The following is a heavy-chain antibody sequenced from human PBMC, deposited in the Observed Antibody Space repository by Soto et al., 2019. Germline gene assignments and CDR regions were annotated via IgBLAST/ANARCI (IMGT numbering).Heavy chain of an antibody. CDR3: ARPLWRDDYNWGYFDL. D-gene: IGHD4-4*01. CDR1: GFTFSSYA. V-gene: IGHV3-30-3*01. J-gene: IGHJ2*01. CDR2: ISYDGSNK. Sequence: QVQLVESGGGVVQPGRSLRLSCAASGFTFSSYAMHWVRQAPGKGLGWVAVISYDGSNKYYKDSVKGRFTISRDNSKNTLYLQMNSLRAEDTAVYYCARPLWRDDYNWGYFDLWGRGTLVTVSS.